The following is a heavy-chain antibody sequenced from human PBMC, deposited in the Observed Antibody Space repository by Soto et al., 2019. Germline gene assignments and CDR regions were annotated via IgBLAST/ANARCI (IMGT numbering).Heavy chain of an antibody. J-gene: IGHJ5*02. V-gene: IGHV4-34*01. CDR3: ARAVTRSFSNWFDP. Sequence: PPETLSLTCAVYGGSFSGYYWSWIRQPPGKGLEWIGEINHSGSTNYNPSLKSRVTISVDTSKNQFSLKLSSVTAADTAVYYCARAVTRSFSNWFDPWGQGTLVTVSS. D-gene: IGHD2-2*01. CDR1: GGSFSGYY. CDR2: INHSGST.